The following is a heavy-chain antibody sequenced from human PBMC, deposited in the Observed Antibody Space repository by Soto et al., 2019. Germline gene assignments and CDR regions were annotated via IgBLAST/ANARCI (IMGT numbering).Heavy chain of an antibody. Sequence: GSLRLSCAASGFTFSSYEMNWVRQAPGKGLEWVSYISSSGSTIYYADSVKGRFTISRDNAKNSLYLQMNSRRAEDTAVYYCARLIKEAYYYDSSGPRSGAFDYWGQGTLVTVSS. CDR3: ARLIKEAYYYDSSGPRSGAFDY. CDR1: GFTFSSYE. J-gene: IGHJ4*02. V-gene: IGHV3-48*03. D-gene: IGHD3-22*01. CDR2: ISSSGSTI.